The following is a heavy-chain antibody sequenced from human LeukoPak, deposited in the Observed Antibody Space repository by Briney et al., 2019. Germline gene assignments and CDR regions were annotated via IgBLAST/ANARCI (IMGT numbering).Heavy chain of an antibody. V-gene: IGHV1-69*13. J-gene: IGHJ4*02. CDR1: GGTFISYA. D-gene: IGHD3-22*01. CDR2: IIPIFGTA. CDR3: ARAPDYYDSSGYMYYFDY. Sequence: ASVKVSCKASGGTFISYAISWVRQAPGQGLEWMGGIIPIFGTANYAQKFQGRVTITADESTSTAYMELSSLRSEDTAVYYCARAPDYYDSSGYMYYFDYWGQGALVTVSS.